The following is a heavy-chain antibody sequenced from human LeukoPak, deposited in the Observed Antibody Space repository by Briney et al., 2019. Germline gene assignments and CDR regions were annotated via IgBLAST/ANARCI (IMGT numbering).Heavy chain of an antibody. J-gene: IGHJ6*03. Sequence: ASVKVSCKASGYTFTSYDINWVRQATGQGLEWMGWTNPNSGNTGYAQKFQGRVTMTRNTSISTAYMELSSLRYEDTAVYYCARNVEAIKYDRYYYYMDVWGKGTTVTVSS. CDR3: ARNVEAIKYDRYYYYMDV. CDR1: GYTFTSYD. D-gene: IGHD1-1*01. V-gene: IGHV1-8*01. CDR2: TNPNSGNT.